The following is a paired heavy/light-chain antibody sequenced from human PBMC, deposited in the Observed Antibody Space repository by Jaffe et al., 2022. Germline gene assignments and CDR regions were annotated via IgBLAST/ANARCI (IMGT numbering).Heavy chain of an antibody. CDR2: TYSSGTT. J-gene: IGHJ4*02. CDR1: GFTVRSNF. Sequence: EVQLVESGGGLVQPGGSLSLSCAASGFTVRSNFMTWVRQAPGKGLEWVSLTYSSGTTDYADSVKGRFTISRDNSKNTLYLQMNSLRSEDTAVYYCARASGTVFGDYGLDDWGQGTLVTVSS. V-gene: IGHV3-66*02. D-gene: IGHD4-17*01. CDR3: ARASGTVFGDYGLDD.
Light chain of an antibody. CDR2: DVA. J-gene: IGLJ1*01. V-gene: IGLV2-14*03. CDR1: SSDLGAYKY. CDR3: SSFTSSSTPYV. Sequence: QSALTQPASVSGSPGQSITISCVSSSDLGAYKYVSWYQQHPDKAPKLIIHDVANRPSGVSHRFSGSKSGNTASLTISGLQAEDEADYYCSSFTSSSTPYVFGTGTTVTVL.